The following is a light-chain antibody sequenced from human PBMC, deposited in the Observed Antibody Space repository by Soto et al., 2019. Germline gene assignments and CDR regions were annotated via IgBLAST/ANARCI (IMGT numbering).Light chain of an antibody. CDR1: NSDVGIYNL. CDR2: EGS. V-gene: IGLV2-23*03. Sequence: QSALAQPASVSGSPGQSIAISCTGNNSDVGIYNLVSWYQQHPGKAPRLMIYEGSKRPSGVSNRFSGSKSGNTASLTVSGLQTEDEADYYCCSYTTSSSFVVVFGGGTKLTVL. J-gene: IGLJ2*01. CDR3: CSYTTSSSFVVV.